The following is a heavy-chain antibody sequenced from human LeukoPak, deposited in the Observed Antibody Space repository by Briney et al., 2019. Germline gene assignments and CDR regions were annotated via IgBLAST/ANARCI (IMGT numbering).Heavy chain of an antibody. CDR1: GYTLTGEY. J-gene: IGHJ4*02. CDR3: ARDSRSSYSFDY. CDR2: INPNSGGT. V-gene: IGHV1-2*02. D-gene: IGHD6-6*01. Sequence: ASVKVSCKASGYTLTGEYLHWVRQAPGQGLEWLGWINPNSGGTNYAQKFQGRVTMTRDTSINTAYMELSSLRSDDTAVYYCARDSRSSYSFDYWGQGTLVTVSS.